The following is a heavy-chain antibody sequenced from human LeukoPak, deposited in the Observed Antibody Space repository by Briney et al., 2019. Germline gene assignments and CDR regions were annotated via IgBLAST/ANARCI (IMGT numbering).Heavy chain of an antibody. CDR2: IYYSGST. CDR3: ARHRSIGWFDP. J-gene: IGHJ5*02. Sequence: PSETLSLTCTVSGYSISSGYYWGWVRPPPGKGVGWIGYIYYSGSTNYNPSLKSRVTISGDTSKNQFSLKLSSVTAADTAVYYCARHRSIGWFDPWGQGTLVTVSS. CDR1: GYSISSGYY. V-gene: IGHV4-38-2*02.